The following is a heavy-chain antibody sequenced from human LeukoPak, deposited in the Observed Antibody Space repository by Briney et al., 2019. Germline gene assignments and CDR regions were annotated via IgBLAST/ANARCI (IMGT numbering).Heavy chain of an antibody. J-gene: IGHJ4*02. V-gene: IGHV4-38-2*01. D-gene: IGHD2-15*01. CDR1: GYSISSGYY. CDR3: ARAPISGGH. Sequence: SEALSLTCAVSGYSISSGYYWGWIRQPPGKGLEWIGSIYHSGSTYYNPSLKSRVTISVDTSKNQLSLKLSSVTAADTAVYYCARAPISGGHWGQGTLVTVSS. CDR2: IYHSGST.